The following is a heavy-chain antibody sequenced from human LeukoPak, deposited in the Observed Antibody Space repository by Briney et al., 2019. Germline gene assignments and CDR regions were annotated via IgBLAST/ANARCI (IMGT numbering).Heavy chain of an antibody. CDR1: GYSISSGYY. D-gene: IGHD5-18*01. J-gene: IGHJ5*02. V-gene: IGHV4-38-2*02. CDR2: IYHSGST. Sequence: SETLSLTCTVSGYSISSGYYWGWIRQPPGKGLEWIGSIYHSGSTYYNPSLKSRVTISVDTSKNQFSLKLSSVTAADTAVYYCARVQVDTAMNRGWFDPWGQGTLVTVSS. CDR3: ARVQVDTAMNRGWFDP.